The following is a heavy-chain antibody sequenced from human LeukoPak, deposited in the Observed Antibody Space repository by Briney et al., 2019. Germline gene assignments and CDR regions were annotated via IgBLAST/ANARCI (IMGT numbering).Heavy chain of an antibody. J-gene: IGHJ4*02. CDR3: ARESPYCSSTSCYTSFDY. CDR1: GGSISSGSYY. V-gene: IGHV4-61*02. CDR2: IYTSGSTNYT. Sequence: PSQTLSLTCTVSGGSISSGSYYWNWIRQPAGKGLEWIGRIYTSGSTNYTNYNPSLKSRVTISVDTSKNQFSLKLSSVTAADTAVYYCARESPYCSSTSCYTSFDYWGQGTLVTVSS. D-gene: IGHD2-2*02.